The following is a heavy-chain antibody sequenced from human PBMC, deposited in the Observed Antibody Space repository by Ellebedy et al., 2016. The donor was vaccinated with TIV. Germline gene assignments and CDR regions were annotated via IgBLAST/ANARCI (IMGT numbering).Heavy chain of an antibody. Sequence: GESLKISCAASGFDFSYYWMHWIRQVPGKGLVWVARVSEDGNQVKYEDSVKGRFTISRDNAKNTLYLQMNSLRAEDTAVYYCARAGSSGWEAYFDLWGRGTLVTVSS. CDR1: GFDFSYYW. CDR3: ARAGSSGWEAYFDL. J-gene: IGHJ2*01. D-gene: IGHD6-19*01. CDR2: VSEDGNQV. V-gene: IGHV3-74*01.